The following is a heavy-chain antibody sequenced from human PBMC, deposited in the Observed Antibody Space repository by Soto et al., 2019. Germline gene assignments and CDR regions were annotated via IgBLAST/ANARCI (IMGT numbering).Heavy chain of an antibody. Sequence: QLQLQESGSGLVRPSQTLSLTCAVSGGSISSGGYSWNCIRQPPGKGLEWIGYIYHSGSTLYNTFLKSRVTTSVDKSKNQFSLKLTPVTAADTAVYYCARDQLKGNWFDPWGQGTLVTVSS. CDR3: ARDQLKGNWFDP. CDR2: IYHSGST. D-gene: IGHD1-1*01. V-gene: IGHV4-30-2*01. J-gene: IGHJ5*02. CDR1: GGSISSGGYS.